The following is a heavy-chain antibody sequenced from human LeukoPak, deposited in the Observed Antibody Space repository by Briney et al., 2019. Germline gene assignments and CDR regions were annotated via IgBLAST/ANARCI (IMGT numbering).Heavy chain of an antibody. CDR3: ARGTGGPTVTPGRWAYYYYYYMDV. Sequence: SETLSLTCAVYGGSFSGYYWSWIRQPPGKGLEWIGEINHSGSTNYNPSLKSRVTISVDTSKNQFSLKLSSVTAADTAVYYCARGTGGPTVTPGRWAYYYYYYMDVWGKGTTVTVSS. J-gene: IGHJ6*03. D-gene: IGHD4-17*01. CDR1: GGSFSGYY. V-gene: IGHV4-34*01. CDR2: INHSGST.